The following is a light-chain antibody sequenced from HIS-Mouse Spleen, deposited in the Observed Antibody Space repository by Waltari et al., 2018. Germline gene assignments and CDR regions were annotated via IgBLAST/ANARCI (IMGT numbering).Light chain of an antibody. V-gene: IGKV1-5*03. CDR3: QQYNSYSKLT. CDR1: QSISSW. J-gene: IGKJ4*01. CDR2: KAS. Sequence: DIQMTQSPSTLSASVGDRVTITCRASQSISSWLAWYQQKPGKAPNLLIYKASSLERGVPSRFSGSGSGTEFTLTISSLQPDDFATYYCQQYNSYSKLTFGGGTKVEIK.